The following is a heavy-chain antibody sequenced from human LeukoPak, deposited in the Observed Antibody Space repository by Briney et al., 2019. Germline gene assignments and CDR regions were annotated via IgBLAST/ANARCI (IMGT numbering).Heavy chain of an antibody. CDR2: IYYSGST. Sequence: SETLSLTCTVSGGSISSSSYHWGWIRQPPGKGLEWIGYIYYSGSTNYNPSLKSRVTISVDTSKNQFSLKLSSVTAADTAVYYCARLPIAAAAHYWYFDLWGRGTLVTVSS. V-gene: IGHV4-61*05. J-gene: IGHJ2*01. D-gene: IGHD6-13*01. CDR1: GGSISSSSYH. CDR3: ARLPIAAAAHYWYFDL.